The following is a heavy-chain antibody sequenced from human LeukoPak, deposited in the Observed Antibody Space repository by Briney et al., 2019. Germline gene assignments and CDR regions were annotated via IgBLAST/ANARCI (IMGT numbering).Heavy chain of an antibody. CDR1: GGSFSGYY. Sequence: SETLSLTCAVYGGSFSGYYWSWIRQPPGKGLEWIGEINHSGSTNYNPSLKSRVTISVDTSKNQFSLKLSSVTATDTAVYYCARARGYSYGYDAFDIWGQGTMVTVSS. CDR2: INHSGST. D-gene: IGHD5-18*01. CDR3: ARARGYSYGYDAFDI. V-gene: IGHV4-34*01. J-gene: IGHJ3*02.